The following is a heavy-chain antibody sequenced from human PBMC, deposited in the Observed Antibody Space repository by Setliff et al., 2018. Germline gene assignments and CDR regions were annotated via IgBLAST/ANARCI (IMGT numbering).Heavy chain of an antibody. CDR3: ARGIVVVPAALDV. Sequence: LXXAASGCTFTKYWXXXXRQAPGKGLEWVANIKQDESEKXYVGXXKGRFTISRDNSKNTLYLQMNSLRAEDTAXXXCARGIVVVPAALDVWGKGTTVTVSS. J-gene: IGHJ6*04. CDR2: IKQDESEK. V-gene: IGHV3-7*01. D-gene: IGHD2-2*01. CDR1: GCTFTKYW.